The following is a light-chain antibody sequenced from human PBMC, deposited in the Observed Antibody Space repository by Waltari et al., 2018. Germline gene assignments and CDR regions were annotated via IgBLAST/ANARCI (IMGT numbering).Light chain of an antibody. J-gene: IGKJ1*01. V-gene: IGKV1-5*03. CDR3: LQYNSYSWT. CDR2: KAS. CDR1: PSISGW. Sequence: DIQMTQSPSTLSASVGDRVTIACRASPSISGWLAWYQQKPGKAPNLLISKASSLQTGFPLRFNGRGSGTEFTLTINTLQPDDFATYHCLQYNSYSWTFGQGTKVEIK.